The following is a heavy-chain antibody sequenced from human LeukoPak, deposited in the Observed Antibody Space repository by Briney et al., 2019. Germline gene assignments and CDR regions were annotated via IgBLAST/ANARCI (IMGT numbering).Heavy chain of an antibody. CDR3: ASGRVVGATTSTY. V-gene: IGHV3-21*01. CDR2: ISSSSSYI. CDR1: GFTFSNYW. Sequence: GVLRLSCAASGFTFSNYWMNWVRQAPGKGLEWVSSISSSSSYIYYADSVKGRFTISRDNAKNSLYLQMNSLRAEDTAVYYCASGRVVGATTSTYWGQGTLVTVSS. D-gene: IGHD1-26*01. J-gene: IGHJ4*02.